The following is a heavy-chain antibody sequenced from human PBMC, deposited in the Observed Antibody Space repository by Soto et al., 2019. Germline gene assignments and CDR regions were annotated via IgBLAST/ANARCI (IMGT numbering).Heavy chain of an antibody. J-gene: IGHJ6*03. D-gene: IGHD6-19*01. V-gene: IGHV4-39*01. CDR1: GGSISSSSYY. CDR2: IYYSGST. CDR3: ASLGLERNGQYYYMDV. Sequence: SETLSLTCTVSGGSISSSSYYWGWIRQPPGKGLEWIGSIYYSGSTYYNPSLKSRVTISVDTSKNQFSLKLSSVTAADTAVYYCASLGLERNGQYYYMDVWGKGTTVTVSS.